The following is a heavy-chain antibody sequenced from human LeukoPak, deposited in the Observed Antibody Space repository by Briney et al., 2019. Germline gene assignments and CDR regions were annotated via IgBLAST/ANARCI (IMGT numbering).Heavy chain of an antibody. Sequence: SETLSLTCTVSGGSISSGSYYWSWIRQPAGKGLEWIVRIYTSGSTNYNPSLKSRVTISVDTSKNQFSLKLSSVTAADTAVYYCARHVSRRTVTPRRSATYFDYWGQGTLVTVSS. CDR1: GGSISSGSYY. CDR2: IYTSGST. V-gene: IGHV4-61*02. CDR3: ARHVSRRTVTPRRSATYFDY. J-gene: IGHJ4*02. D-gene: IGHD4-11*01.